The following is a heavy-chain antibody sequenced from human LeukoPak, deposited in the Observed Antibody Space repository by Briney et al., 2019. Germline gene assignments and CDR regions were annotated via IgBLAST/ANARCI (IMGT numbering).Heavy chain of an antibody. D-gene: IGHD6-13*01. J-gene: IGHJ6*03. CDR3: ARGVQQQLVSGYYYYYMDV. CDR1: GFTFSSYS. Sequence: GGSLRLSCAASGFTFSSYSMNWVRQAPGKGLECVSYITSSSSTIYYADSVKGRFTISRDNAKNSLYLQMNSLRAEDTAVYYCARGVQQQLVSGYYYYYMDVWGKGTTVTVSS. CDR2: ITSSSSTI. V-gene: IGHV3-48*01.